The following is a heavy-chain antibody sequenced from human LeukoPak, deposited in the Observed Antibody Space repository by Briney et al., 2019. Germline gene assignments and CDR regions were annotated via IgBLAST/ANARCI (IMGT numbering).Heavy chain of an antibody. J-gene: IGHJ4*02. CDR1: GGSISSGGYY. V-gene: IGHV4-31*03. D-gene: IGHD1-26*01. CDR2: IYYSGST. CDR3: ARGRLGATY. Sequence: SQTLSLTCTVSGGSISSGGYYWSWIRQHPGKGLEWIGYIYYSGSTYYNPSLKSRVTISVDMSKNQFFLNLTSVTAADTAVYYCARGRLGATYWGQGTLVTVSS.